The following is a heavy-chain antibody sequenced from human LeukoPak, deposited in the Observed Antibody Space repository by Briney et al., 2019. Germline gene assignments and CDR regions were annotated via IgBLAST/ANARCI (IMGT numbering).Heavy chain of an antibody. J-gene: IGHJ4*02. CDR3: ARLDGPTGTSFDY. D-gene: IGHD4-17*01. CDR1: GFTVSSNF. V-gene: IGHV3-53*01. CDR2: IYSGGST. Sequence: RGCLRLSCAPSGFTVSSNFMGWVRQAPGKGLEWVSVIYSGGSTYYADSVKGRFTISRDNSKNTLYLQMKSLAAEDTAVYYCARLDGPTGTSFDYWGQGTLVTVSS.